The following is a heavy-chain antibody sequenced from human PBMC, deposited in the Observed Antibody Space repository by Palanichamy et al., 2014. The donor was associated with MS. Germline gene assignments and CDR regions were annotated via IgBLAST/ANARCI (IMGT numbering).Heavy chain of an antibody. J-gene: IGHJ6*02. CDR1: GFTFSSYW. CDR3: ARVLAGGCMDV. CDR2: IDSDGNNI. V-gene: IGHV3-74*03. D-gene: IGHD6-13*01. Sequence: EVQLVESGGGVLQPGGSLRLSCAASGFTFSSYWIHWVRQASGKGLVWVSRIDSDGNNIQYAGSVKGRFTISRDNAKNTLYLQMNSLRVEGTAVYYCARVLAGGCMDVWGQGTTVTISS.